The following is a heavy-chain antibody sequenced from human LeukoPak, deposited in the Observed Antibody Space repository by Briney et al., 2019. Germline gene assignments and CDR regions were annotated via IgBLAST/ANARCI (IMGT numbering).Heavy chain of an antibody. J-gene: IGHJ3*02. D-gene: IGHD5-12*01. CDR3: ARQDVATSHDAFDI. V-gene: IGHV4-59*08. Sequence: SETLSLTCTVSGGSISSYYWTWIRQPPGKGLEWIGFIYYSGSTNYNPSLKSRVTISVDTSKNQFSLKLSSVTAADTAVYYCARQDVATSHDAFDIWGQGTMVTVSS. CDR2: IYYSGST. CDR1: GGSISSYY.